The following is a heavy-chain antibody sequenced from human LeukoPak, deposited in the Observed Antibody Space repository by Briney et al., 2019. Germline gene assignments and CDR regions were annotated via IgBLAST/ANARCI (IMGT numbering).Heavy chain of an antibody. CDR2: IYSGGST. J-gene: IGHJ6*03. CDR1: GFTVSSNY. Sequence: GGSLRLSCAASGFTVSSNYMSWVRQAPGKGLEWVSVIYSGGSTYYADSVKGRFTISRDNGKNSLYLQMNSLRGEDTAFYYCARTPIVSPYYMDVWGKGTTVTVSS. D-gene: IGHD5/OR15-5a*01. V-gene: IGHV3-53*01. CDR3: ARTPIVSPYYMDV.